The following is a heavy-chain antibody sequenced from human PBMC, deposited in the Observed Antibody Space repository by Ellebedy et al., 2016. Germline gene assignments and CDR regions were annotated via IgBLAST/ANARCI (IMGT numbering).Heavy chain of an antibody. CDR2: ISWDSGSI. J-gene: IGHJ4*02. CDR3: AIVYDSSGYYNNPYFDY. V-gene: IGHV3-9*01. Sequence: LSLTCAASGFTFDDYAMHWVRQAPGKGLEWVSGISWDSGSIGYADSVKGRFTISRDNAKNSLYLQMNSLRSEDTAVHYCAIVYDSSGYYNNPYFDYWGQGTLVTVSS. D-gene: IGHD3-22*01. CDR1: GFTFDDYA.